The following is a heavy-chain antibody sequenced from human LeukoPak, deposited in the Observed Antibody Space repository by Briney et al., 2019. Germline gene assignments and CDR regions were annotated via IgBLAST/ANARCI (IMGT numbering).Heavy chain of an antibody. CDR3: AGARARSRRTYYYDSSGLDY. Sequence: GGSLRLSCAASGFTFSSYAMHWVRQAPGKGLEWVAVISYDGSNKYYADSVKGRFTISRDNSKNTLYLQMNSLRAEDTAVYYCAGARARSRRTYYYDSSGLDYWGQGTLVTVSS. D-gene: IGHD3-22*01. CDR2: ISYDGSNK. CDR1: GFTFSSYA. V-gene: IGHV3-30*14. J-gene: IGHJ4*02.